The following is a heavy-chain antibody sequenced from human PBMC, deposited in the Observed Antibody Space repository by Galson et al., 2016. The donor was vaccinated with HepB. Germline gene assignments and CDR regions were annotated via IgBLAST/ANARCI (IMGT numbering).Heavy chain of an antibody. V-gene: IGHV1-24*01. Sequence: SVKVSCKVSGDTLTEFSIHWVRQSPGKGLEWMAGSDREAGETIDADKFQGRVTMAEDTSTDTAYMQLSSLTSEDTAVYYCLTGHDFRAHANWGQGTLVTVSS. J-gene: IGHJ4*02. D-gene: IGHD4/OR15-4a*01. CDR2: SDREAGET. CDR3: LTGHDFRAHAN. CDR1: GDTLTEFS.